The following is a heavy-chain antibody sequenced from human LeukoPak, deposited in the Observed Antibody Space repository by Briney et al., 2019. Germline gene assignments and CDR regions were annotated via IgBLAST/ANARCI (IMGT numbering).Heavy chain of an antibody. J-gene: IGHJ4*02. CDR2: IIGSGGST. CDR1: GFNFDDYG. CDR3: AKSSVNGYTGYVHPGVDY. V-gene: IGHV3-23*01. D-gene: IGHD5-12*01. Sequence: GGSLRLSCAASGFNFDDYGMSWVRQAPGKGLEWVSAIIGSGGSTYYADSVKGRFTISRDNSKNTLYLQMNSLRAEDTAVYYCAKSSVNGYTGYVHPGVDYWGQGTLVTVSS.